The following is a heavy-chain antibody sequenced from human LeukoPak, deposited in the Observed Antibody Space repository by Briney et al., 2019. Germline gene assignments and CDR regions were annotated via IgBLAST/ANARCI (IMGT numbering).Heavy chain of an antibody. D-gene: IGHD2-15*01. V-gene: IGHV3-30*18. CDR1: GFTFSSYG. CDR3: AKEWKVRATPFVY. J-gene: IGHJ4*02. Sequence: GGSLRLSCAASGFTFSSYGMHWVRQAPGKGLEWVAVISYDGSNKYYADSVKDRFTISRDNSKNTLYLQMNSLRAEDTAVYYCAKEWKVRATPFVYWGEGTLVTVSS. CDR2: ISYDGSNK.